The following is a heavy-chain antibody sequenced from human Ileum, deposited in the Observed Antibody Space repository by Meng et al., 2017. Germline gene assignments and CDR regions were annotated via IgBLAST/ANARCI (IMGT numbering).Heavy chain of an antibody. J-gene: IGHJ5*02. CDR2: IYYSGST. Sequence: QLPLQESGPGLVKPSETLSLTCTGSGCSHSSSSYYWGWIRQPPGKGLEWIGSIYYSGSTYYNPSLKSRVTISVDTSKNQFSLKLSSVTAADTAVYYCAQPRITMTLGGFRTGWFDPWGQGTLVTVSS. CDR3: AQPRITMTLGGFRTGWFDP. V-gene: IGHV4-39*01. D-gene: IGHD3-22*01. CDR1: GCSHSSSSYY.